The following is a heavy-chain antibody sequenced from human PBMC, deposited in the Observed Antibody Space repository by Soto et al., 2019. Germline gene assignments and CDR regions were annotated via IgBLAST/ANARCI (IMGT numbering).Heavy chain of an antibody. Sequence: QITLKESGPTLVKPTQTLTLTCTFSGFSLSTNGVGVGWIRQPPGKALEWLALIYWDDDKRYSPSLKSRLTITKDTSKNPVVLTMTNTDPVDTATYYCVHGYCSSTSCYPHYYNDMDVWGQGTTVTVSS. CDR3: VHGYCSSTSCYPHYYNDMDV. CDR2: IYWDDDK. J-gene: IGHJ6*02. CDR1: GFSLSTNGVG. V-gene: IGHV2-5*02. D-gene: IGHD2-2*01.